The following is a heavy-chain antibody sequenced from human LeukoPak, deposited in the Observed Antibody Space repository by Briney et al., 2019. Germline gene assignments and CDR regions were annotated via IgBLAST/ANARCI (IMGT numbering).Heavy chain of an antibody. V-gene: IGHV4-39*01. CDR1: GGSITSNIYY. J-gene: IGHJ3*02. D-gene: IGHD5/OR15-5a*01. CDR2: LYYTGST. CDR3: ARAPDIMYAFDI. Sequence: RPSETLSLTCTVSGGSITSNIYYLGWIRQPPGKGLEWIGSLYYTGSTYYNPSLKSRVTISVDTSKNQVSLKLTSVTAADTALYYCARAPDIMYAFDIWGQGTMVTVSS.